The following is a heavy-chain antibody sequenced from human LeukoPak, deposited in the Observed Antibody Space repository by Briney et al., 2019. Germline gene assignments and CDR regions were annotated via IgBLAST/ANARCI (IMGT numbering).Heavy chain of an antibody. J-gene: IGHJ5*02. D-gene: IGHD1-26*01. CDR1: GFILSDHY. V-gene: IGHV3-72*01. CDR3: GRSGRYRPSDL. Sequence: PGGSLRLSCAASGFILSDHYIDWVRQAPGKGLEWVGRTRNKANSYTTEYAASVKGRFTISRDDPKNLLYLQMNSLKSEDTAVYYCGRSGRYRPSDLWGQGPWSPSPQ. CDR2: TRNKANSYTT.